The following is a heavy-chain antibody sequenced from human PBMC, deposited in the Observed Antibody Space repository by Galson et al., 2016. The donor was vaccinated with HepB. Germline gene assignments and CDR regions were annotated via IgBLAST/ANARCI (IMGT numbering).Heavy chain of an antibody. CDR2: ISYSGRT. J-gene: IGHJ6*02. V-gene: IGHV4-39*01. CDR1: TDSISSSGNF. Sequence: SETLSLTCTVSTDSISSSGNFWGWIRQPPGKGLEWLGTISYSGRTYQNPSLKSRVTISVDTSKNQFSLNLSSVTAADTAVYYCARSEWLLSDGLDVWCQGTTVTVSS. CDR3: ARSEWLLSDGLDV. D-gene: IGHD3-3*01.